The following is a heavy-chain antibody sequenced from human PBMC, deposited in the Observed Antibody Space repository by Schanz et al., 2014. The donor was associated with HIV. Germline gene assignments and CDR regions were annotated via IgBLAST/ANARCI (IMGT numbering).Heavy chain of an antibody. V-gene: IGHV3-9*01. CDR1: GFIFDDYA. CDR3: AKGDPTAADPTDS. Sequence: EVQLVESGGGLIQPGRSLRLSCAASGFIFDDYAMHWVRQAPGRGLEWVSSISWNSGKIDFADFVKGRFTISKDYSKNTLYLQMNSLRAEDTAIYYCAKGDPTAADPTDSWGQGTLVVVSS. CDR2: ISWNSGKI. J-gene: IGHJ4*02. D-gene: IGHD2-15*01.